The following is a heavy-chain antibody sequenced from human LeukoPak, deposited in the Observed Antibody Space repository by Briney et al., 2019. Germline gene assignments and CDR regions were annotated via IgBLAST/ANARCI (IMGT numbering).Heavy chain of an antibody. CDR2: ISYDSEGD. CDR3: AKERWGLRYFDASGDTRLDY. Sequence: RGSLRLSCVTSGFTFSNYGMHWVRQLPGKGLEWVAVISYDSEGDYHVDSVKGRFTISRDNSKNTLYLQMNSLRAEDTAVYYCAKERWGLRYFDASGDTRLDYWGQGTLVTVSS. D-gene: IGHD3-9*01. J-gene: IGHJ4*02. V-gene: IGHV3-30*18. CDR1: GFTFSNYG.